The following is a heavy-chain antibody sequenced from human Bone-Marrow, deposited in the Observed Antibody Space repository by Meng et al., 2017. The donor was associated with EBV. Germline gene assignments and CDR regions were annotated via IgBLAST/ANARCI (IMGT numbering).Heavy chain of an antibody. CDR1: GGTFSSYA. D-gene: IGHD3-3*01. CDR2: IIPIFGTA. V-gene: IGHV1-69*01. J-gene: IGHJ2*01. Sequence: QVQLVQCGAAVKNXXXXXKXSCKASGGTFSSYAISWVRQAPGQGLEWMGGIIPIFGTANYAQKFQGRVTITADESTSTAYMELSSLRSEDTAVYYCARSILRSLFDLWGRGTLVTVSS. CDR3: ARSILRSLFDL.